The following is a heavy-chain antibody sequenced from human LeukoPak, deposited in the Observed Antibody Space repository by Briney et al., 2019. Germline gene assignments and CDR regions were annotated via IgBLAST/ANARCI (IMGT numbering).Heavy chain of an antibody. CDR3: ARDKWLVTNYYFDY. CDR1: GFTFSSYE. Sequence: PGGSLRLSCAASGFTFSSYEMNWVRQAPGKGLEWVSYISSSGSTIYYADSVKGRSTISRDNAKNSLYLQMNSLRAEDTAVYYCARDKWLVTNYYFDYWGQGTLVTVSS. J-gene: IGHJ4*02. V-gene: IGHV3-48*03. CDR2: ISSSGSTI. D-gene: IGHD6-19*01.